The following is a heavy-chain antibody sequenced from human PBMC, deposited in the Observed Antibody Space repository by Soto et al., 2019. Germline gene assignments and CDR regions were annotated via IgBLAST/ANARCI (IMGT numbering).Heavy chain of an antibody. CDR3: AKGRLYQSDY. D-gene: IGHD2-8*01. Sequence: EVQLLQSGGGLVQPGGSLRLSCAASEFTFSTYVMTWVRQAPGKGLEWVSNISGNGGSTYYADSVKGRFTISRDNSKNTLYLQMNSLRAEDTAVYYCAKGRLYQSDYWGQGTLVTVSS. J-gene: IGHJ4*02. CDR2: ISGNGGST. V-gene: IGHV3-23*01. CDR1: EFTFSTYV.